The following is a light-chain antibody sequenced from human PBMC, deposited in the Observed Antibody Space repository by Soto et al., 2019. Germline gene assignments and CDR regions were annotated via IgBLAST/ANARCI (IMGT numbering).Light chain of an antibody. Sequence: QSVLTQPASVSGSPGQSITISCTGTSSDVGGYNYVSWYQQHPGKAPKLMIYDVSNRPSGVSNRCSGSKSGNTASLTISGLQAEDEADYYCSSCTSCSTCYGFGTGTKVTV. J-gene: IGLJ1*01. CDR1: SSDVGGYNY. CDR3: SSCTSCSTCYG. CDR2: DVS. V-gene: IGLV2-14*01.